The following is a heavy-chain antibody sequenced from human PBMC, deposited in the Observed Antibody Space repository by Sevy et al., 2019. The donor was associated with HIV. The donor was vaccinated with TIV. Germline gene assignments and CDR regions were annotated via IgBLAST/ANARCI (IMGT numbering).Heavy chain of an antibody. Sequence: GGSLRLSCAASGFTFSSYEMNWVRQAPGKGLEWVSYISSSGSTIYYADSVEGRFTISRDNAKNSLYLQMNSLRAEDTAVYYCARDGRTYCSGGSCYRVDFDYWGQGTLVTVSS. J-gene: IGHJ4*02. CDR2: ISSSGSTI. CDR1: GFTFSSYE. CDR3: ARDGRTYCSGGSCYRVDFDY. D-gene: IGHD2-15*01. V-gene: IGHV3-48*03.